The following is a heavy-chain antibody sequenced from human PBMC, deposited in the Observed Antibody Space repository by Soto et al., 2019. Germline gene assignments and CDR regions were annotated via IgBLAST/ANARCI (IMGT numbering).Heavy chain of an antibody. CDR2: VGGGGDNT. J-gene: IGHJ4*02. D-gene: IGHD3-10*01. Sequence: EVQLLESGGGLVQPGGSLRLSCAASGFTFSSYSMTWVRQAPGKGLEWVASVGGGGDNTFYADSVKGRFTISRDDSQNTLYRQMNSLRAEDTAVYFCAKRDSGSGRSPPLINYWGQGTLVTVSS. CDR1: GFTFSSYS. V-gene: IGHV3-23*01. CDR3: AKRDSGSGRSPPLINY.